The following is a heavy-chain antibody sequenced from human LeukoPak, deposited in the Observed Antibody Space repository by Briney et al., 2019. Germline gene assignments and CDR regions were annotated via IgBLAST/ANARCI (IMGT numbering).Heavy chain of an antibody. CDR3: ARGLRYCSGGSCYSDDAFDI. J-gene: IGHJ3*02. CDR2: MNPNSGNT. CDR1: GGTFTSYD. D-gene: IGHD2-15*01. Sequence: ASVKVSCKASGGTFTSYDINWVRQATGQGLEWMGWMNPNSGNTGYAQKFQGRVTITRNTSISTAYMELSSLRSEDTAVYYCARGLRYCSGGSCYSDDAFDIWGQGTMVTVSS. V-gene: IGHV1-8*03.